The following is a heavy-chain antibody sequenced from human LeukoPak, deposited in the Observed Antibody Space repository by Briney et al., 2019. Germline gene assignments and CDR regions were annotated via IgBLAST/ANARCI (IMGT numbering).Heavy chain of an antibody. D-gene: IGHD1-1*01. V-gene: IGHV3-23*01. CDR2: ISASGGTT. Sequence: PGGSLRLSCAASGFTFSSYAMSWVRQAPGKGLEWVSGISASGGTTHYADSVKGRFTISRDNAKNILHLQMNSLRLDDTAVYYCARDKGLEWPADYWGQGILVAVSS. J-gene: IGHJ4*02. CDR1: GFTFSSYA. CDR3: ARDKGLEWPADY.